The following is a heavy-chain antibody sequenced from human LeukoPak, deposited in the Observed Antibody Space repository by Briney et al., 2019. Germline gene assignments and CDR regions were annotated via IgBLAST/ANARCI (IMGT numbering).Heavy chain of an antibody. Sequence: GGSLRLSCAASGFTFSTYAMSWVRQAPGKGLKCVSAISGSGGTTYYADSVKGRFTISRDNSKNTLYLQMDSLRAEDTAIYYCAKDDNSPYWGQGILVTVSS. D-gene: IGHD5-24*01. J-gene: IGHJ4*02. V-gene: IGHV3-23*01. CDR1: GFTFSTYA. CDR3: AKDDNSPY. CDR2: ISGSGGTT.